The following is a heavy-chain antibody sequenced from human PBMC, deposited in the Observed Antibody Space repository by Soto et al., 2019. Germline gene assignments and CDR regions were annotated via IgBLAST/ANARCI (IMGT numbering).Heavy chain of an antibody. Sequence: EVQLVESGGGLVQPGGSLRLSCAASGFTFSNYAMAWVRQAPGKGLEWVSTITYSGGSRDYADSVKGRFTISRDNSKNTLYLQMNSLGAEDTAVYYCAKKGYYDTSGYPIRYFDYWGQGTLVTVSS. CDR2: ITYSGGSR. D-gene: IGHD3-22*01. J-gene: IGHJ4*02. V-gene: IGHV3-23*04. CDR3: AKKGYYDTSGYPIRYFDY. CDR1: GFTFSNYA.